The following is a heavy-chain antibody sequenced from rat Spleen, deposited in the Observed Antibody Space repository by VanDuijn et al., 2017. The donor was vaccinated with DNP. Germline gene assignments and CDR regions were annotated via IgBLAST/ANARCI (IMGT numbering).Heavy chain of an antibody. CDR1: GFSLTNYH. CDR3: TRDGPRILLFDY. CDR2: IQSGGSR. J-gene: IGHJ2*01. V-gene: IGHV2-19*01. Sequence: QVQLKESGPGLVQPSQTLSLTCTVSGFSLTNYHVYWIRQSPGKGLEWMGRIQSGGSRDYNSALKSRLSISRDTSKSQVFLKVNSLQAADTAIYFCTRDGPRILLFDYWGQGVMVTVSS. D-gene: IGHD3-8*01.